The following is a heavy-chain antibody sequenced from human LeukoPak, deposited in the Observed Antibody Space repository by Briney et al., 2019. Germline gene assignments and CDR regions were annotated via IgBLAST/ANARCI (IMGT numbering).Heavy chain of an antibody. CDR3: ARPYYDSSGYSFDS. CDR1: GFTFSSYS. CDR2: ISSSSSTI. D-gene: IGHD3-22*01. V-gene: IGHV3-48*04. Sequence: GGSLRLSCAGSGFTFSSYSMNWVRQAPGKGLEWVSHISSSSSTIYYADSVKGRFTISRDNAKNSLYLQMNSLRAEDTAVYYCARPYYDSSGYSFDSWGQGTLVTVSS. J-gene: IGHJ4*02.